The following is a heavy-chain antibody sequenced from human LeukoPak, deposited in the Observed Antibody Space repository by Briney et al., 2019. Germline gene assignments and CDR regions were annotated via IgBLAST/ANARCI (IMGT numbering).Heavy chain of an antibody. Sequence: GGSLRLSCAASGFTFSSYWMSWVRQAPGKGLEWVANIKQDGSEKYYVDSVKGRFTISRDNAKNSLYLQMNSLRAEDTAVYYCAGDDYGVNFDYWGQGTLVTVSS. D-gene: IGHD4-17*01. CDR3: AGDDYGVNFDY. J-gene: IGHJ4*02. CDR2: IKQDGSEK. CDR1: GFTFSSYW. V-gene: IGHV3-7*04.